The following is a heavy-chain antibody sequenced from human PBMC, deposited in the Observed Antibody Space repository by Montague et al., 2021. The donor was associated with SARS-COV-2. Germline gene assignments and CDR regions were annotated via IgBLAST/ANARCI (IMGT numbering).Heavy chain of an antibody. D-gene: IGHD3-3*02. CDR3: VSSLGGRHYWPDCDFDY. J-gene: IGHJ4*02. V-gene: IGHV4-59*03. Sequence: SETLSLTCAVTSASMSPYHWSWIRQPPGQGLDWIGNLHHSWATTYNSSLASRVTMSVQTSKNQFSLTLISVTAADTAVYFCVSSLGGRHYWPDCDFDYWGQGILVTVSA. CDR1: SASMSPYH. CDR2: LHHSWAT.